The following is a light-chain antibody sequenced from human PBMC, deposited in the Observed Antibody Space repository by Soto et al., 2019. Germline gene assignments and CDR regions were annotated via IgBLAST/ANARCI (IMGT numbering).Light chain of an antibody. Sequence: EIVLTQSPGTLSLSPGERATLSYRASQSISNSYLAWYQQKPGQAPRLVISDTSDRATGIPDRFSGSGSGTDFTLTISRLEPEDFAVYYCQQYDTPWTFGQGTKVEIK. CDR3: QQYDTPWT. CDR2: DTS. V-gene: IGKV3-20*01. J-gene: IGKJ1*01. CDR1: QSISNSY.